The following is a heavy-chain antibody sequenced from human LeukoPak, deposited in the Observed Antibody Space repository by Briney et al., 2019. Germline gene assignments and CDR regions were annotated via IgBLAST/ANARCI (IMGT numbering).Heavy chain of an antibody. V-gene: IGHV3-23*01. Sequence: GGSLRLSCAASGFTFHTYAMSWVRQAPGKGLEWVSTISGNGGIATYYADSVKGRFTISRDDSKNTLYVQMNSLRAEDMAVYYCATYYFASGGLFRHFDYWGQGTLVTVSS. CDR3: ATYYFASGGLFRHFDY. D-gene: IGHD3-10*01. CDR1: GFTFHTYA. J-gene: IGHJ4*02. CDR2: ISGNGGIAT.